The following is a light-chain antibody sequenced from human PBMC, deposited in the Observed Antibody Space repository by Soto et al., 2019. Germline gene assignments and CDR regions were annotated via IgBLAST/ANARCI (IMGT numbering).Light chain of an antibody. V-gene: IGKV3-15*01. J-gene: IGKJ3*01. CDR2: GAS. CDR3: QQYDNLPLT. CDR1: QSVGSN. Sequence: ERVMTQSPATLSVSPGERATLSCRASQSVGSNLAWYQQKPGQAPRLLIFGASSRATGVPARFSSSGSGTEFTLTINSLQSEDFAVYFCQQYDNLPLTFGPGTKVD.